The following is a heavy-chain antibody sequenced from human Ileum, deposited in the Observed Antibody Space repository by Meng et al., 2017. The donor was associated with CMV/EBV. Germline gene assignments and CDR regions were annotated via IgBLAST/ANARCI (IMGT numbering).Heavy chain of an antibody. V-gene: IGHV3-21*01. CDR3: ARDRLEGGYSGPGY. Sequence: GESLKISCAASGFTFTSYSMNWVRQAPGKGLEWVSSIHSSGSIYQPDSVKGRFTISRDNTKNSLYLQMSSLRAEDTAIYYRARDRLEGGYSGPGYWGQGTLVTVSS. CDR1: GFTFTSYS. J-gene: IGHJ4*02. D-gene: IGHD1-26*01. CDR2: IHSSGSI.